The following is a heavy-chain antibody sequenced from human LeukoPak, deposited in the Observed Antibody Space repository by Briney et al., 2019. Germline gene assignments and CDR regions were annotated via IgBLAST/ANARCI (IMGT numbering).Heavy chain of an antibody. CDR3: ATGARDAEYFQH. Sequence: GASVKVSCKVSGYTLTELSMHWVRQAPGKGLEWMGGFDPEDGETIYAQKFQGRVTMTEDTSTDTAYMELSSLRSEDTAVYYCATGARDAEYFQHWGQGTLVTVSS. V-gene: IGHV1-24*01. J-gene: IGHJ1*01. CDR1: GYTLTELS. CDR2: FDPEDGET.